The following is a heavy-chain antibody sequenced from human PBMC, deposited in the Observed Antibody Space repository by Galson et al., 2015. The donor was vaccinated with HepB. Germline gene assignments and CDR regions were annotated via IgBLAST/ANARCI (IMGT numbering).Heavy chain of an antibody. V-gene: IGHV3-30*19. D-gene: IGHD6-13*01. CDR2: ISYDGSNK. Sequence: SLRLSCAASGFTFCDCGFHWVRQAPGKGLEWVAVISYDGSNKYYADSVKGRFTISRDNSKNTLYLQMNSLRAEDTAVYYYARDQQQLAHDYWGQGTLVTVSS. J-gene: IGHJ4*02. CDR1: GFTFCDCG. CDR3: ARDQQQLAHDY.